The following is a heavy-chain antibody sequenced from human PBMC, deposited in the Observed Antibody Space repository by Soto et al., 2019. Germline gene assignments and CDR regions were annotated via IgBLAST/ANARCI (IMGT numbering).Heavy chain of an antibody. CDR1: GFTFGDYA. J-gene: IGHJ4*02. CDR2: IRSKAYGGTT. V-gene: IGHV3-49*03. D-gene: IGHD3-22*01. CDR3: TRAITMIVVVTPLYDY. Sequence: GGSLRLSCTASGFTFGDYAMSWFRQAPGKGLEWVGFIRSKAYGGTTEYAASVKGRFTISRDDSKSIAYLQMNSLKTEDTAVYYCTRAITMIVVVTPLYDYWGQGTLVTVSS.